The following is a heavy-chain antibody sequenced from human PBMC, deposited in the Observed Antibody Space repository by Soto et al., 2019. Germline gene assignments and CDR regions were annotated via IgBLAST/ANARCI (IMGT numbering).Heavy chain of an antibody. J-gene: IGHJ3*02. V-gene: IGHV2-26*01. CDR2: IFSNDEK. CDR1: GFSLSNARMG. CDR3: ARIRVAAAGKVNAFYI. Sequence: QVTLKESGPVLVKPTETLTLTCTVSGFSLSNARMGVSWIRQPPGKALEWLAHIFSNDEKSYRTSLKSRLTISKVTSKSQVVLTMTNMDPVDTATYYCARIRVAAAGKVNAFYIWGQGTMVTVSS. D-gene: IGHD6-13*01.